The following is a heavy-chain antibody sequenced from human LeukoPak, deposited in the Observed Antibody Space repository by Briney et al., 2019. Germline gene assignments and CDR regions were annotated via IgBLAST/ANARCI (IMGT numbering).Heavy chain of an antibody. CDR3: ARDLGITGSRIGRNWFDP. Sequence: TSETLCLTCTVSGYSISSGYYWGWIRQPPGKGLEWIGSIYHSGSTYYNPSLKSRVTISVDTSKNQFSLKLSSVTAADTAVYYCARDLGITGSRIGRNWFDPWGQGTLVTVSS. J-gene: IGHJ5*02. D-gene: IGHD1-20*01. CDR2: IYHSGST. V-gene: IGHV4-38-2*02. CDR1: GYSISSGYY.